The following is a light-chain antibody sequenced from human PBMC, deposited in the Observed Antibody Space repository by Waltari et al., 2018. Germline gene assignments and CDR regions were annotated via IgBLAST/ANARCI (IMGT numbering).Light chain of an antibody. J-gene: IGLJ2*01. CDR2: DVT. Sequence: QSALTQPASVSGSPGQSITISCTGTSSDIGGTFYVSWYRQYPGYAPTLIIFDVTNLPPGVSDRFSGSKSGNTASLTISVLHADDEADYYCSSYAGTTSVFGGGTKVTVL. V-gene: IGLV2-14*03. CDR1: SSDIGGTFY. CDR3: SSYAGTTSV.